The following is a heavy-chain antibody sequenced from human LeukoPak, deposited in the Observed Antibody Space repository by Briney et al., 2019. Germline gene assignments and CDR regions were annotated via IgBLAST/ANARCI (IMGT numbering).Heavy chain of an antibody. J-gene: IGHJ4*02. V-gene: IGHV3-48*01. CDR1: GFKFSTYS. CDR2: ITSSSSTI. D-gene: IGHD3-22*01. Sequence: GGSLRLSCAASGFKFSTYSMNWVRQAPGKGLEWISYITSSSSTIYYADSVKGRFTISRDNAKNSLYLQMNSLRAEDTAVYYCAKDGYYYDSSGYYGDYWGQGTLVTVSS. CDR3: AKDGYYYDSSGYYGDY.